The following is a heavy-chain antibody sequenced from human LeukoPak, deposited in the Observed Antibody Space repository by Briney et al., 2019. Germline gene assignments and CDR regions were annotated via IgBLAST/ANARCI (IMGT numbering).Heavy chain of an antibody. CDR2: ISRGSSYI. D-gene: IGHD3-10*01. V-gene: IGHV3-21*01. J-gene: IGHJ5*02. CDR1: GFTFSSYS. Sequence: GGSLRLSCAASGFTFSSYSMNWVRQAPGKGLEWVSSISRGSSYIYYADSVKGRFTISRDNAKNSLYLQMNSLRAEDTAVYYCAREGTPYCFDPWGQGTLVTVSS. CDR3: AREGTPYCFDP.